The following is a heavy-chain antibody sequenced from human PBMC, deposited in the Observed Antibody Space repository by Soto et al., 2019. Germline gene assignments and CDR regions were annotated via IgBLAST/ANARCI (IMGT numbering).Heavy chain of an antibody. CDR1: GFTFSSYA. J-gene: IGHJ5*02. D-gene: IGHD3-22*01. CDR2: ISYDGSNK. CDR3: ARDRKVVNTWFAP. V-gene: IGHV3-30-3*01. Sequence: GGSLTLSCAASGFTFSSYAMRWVRQSPGKGLEWVAVISYDGSNKYYADSVKGRFTISRDNSKNTLYLQMNSLRAEDTAVYYCARDRKVVNTWFAPWGQGTLVTVSS.